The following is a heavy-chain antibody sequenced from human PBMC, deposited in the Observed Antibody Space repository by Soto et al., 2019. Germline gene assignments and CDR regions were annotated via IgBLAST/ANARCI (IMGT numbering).Heavy chain of an antibody. CDR1: GFTFSSYT. CDR3: AITRDRDA. V-gene: IGHV3-21*01. CDR2: IITTGNYI. J-gene: IGHJ5*02. Sequence: PGGSLRLSCPASGFTFSSYTMNWVRQAPGKGLDLVSTIITTGNYINYADSVKGRFTVSTDNAKKLLYLHLNGLRADDTVVYYFAITRDRDARSQRNLVTVSS.